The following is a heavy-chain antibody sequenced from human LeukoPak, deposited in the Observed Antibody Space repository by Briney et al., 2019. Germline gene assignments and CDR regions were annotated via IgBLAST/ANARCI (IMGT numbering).Heavy chain of an antibody. CDR2: IYYSGST. J-gene: IGHJ6*03. V-gene: IGHV4-39*01. Sequence: PSETLSLTCTVSGGSLSSSSYYWGWIRQPPGKGLEWIGSIYYSGSTYYNPSLKSRVTISVDTSKNQFSLKLSSVTAADTAVYYCEATYYYDSSGYYSRPYYYYYMDVWGKGTTVTVSS. CDR1: GGSLSSSSYY. D-gene: IGHD3-22*01. CDR3: EATYYYDSSGYYSRPYYYYYMDV.